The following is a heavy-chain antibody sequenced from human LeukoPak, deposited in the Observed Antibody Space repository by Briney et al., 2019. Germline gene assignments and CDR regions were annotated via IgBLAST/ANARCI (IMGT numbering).Heavy chain of an antibody. CDR1: GYTFTSYG. J-gene: IGHJ6*03. V-gene: IGHV1-18*01. CDR2: ISAYNGNT. Sequence: ASVKVSCKASGYTFTSYGISWVRQAPGQGLEWMGWISAYNGNTNYAQKLQGRVTMTTDTSTSTAYMELRSLRSDDTAVYYCARVRTTVSDYYYYYMDVWGKGTTVTVSS. CDR3: ARVRTTVSDYYYYYMDV. D-gene: IGHD4-17*01.